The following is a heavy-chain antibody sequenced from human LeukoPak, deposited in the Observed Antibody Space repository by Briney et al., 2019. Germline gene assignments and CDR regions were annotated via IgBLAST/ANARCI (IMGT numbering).Heavy chain of an antibody. CDR1: GVSISSGNSY. D-gene: IGHD3-10*01. J-gene: IGHJ6*03. V-gene: IGHV4-61*02. CDR2: IYTSGST. Sequence: SETLSLTCIVSGVSISSGNSYWGWIRQPPGKGLEWIGRIYTSGSTNYNPSLKSRVTISVDTSKNQFSLKLSSVTAADTAVYYCARNHVRGYYMDVWGKGTTVTISS. CDR3: ARNHVRGYYMDV.